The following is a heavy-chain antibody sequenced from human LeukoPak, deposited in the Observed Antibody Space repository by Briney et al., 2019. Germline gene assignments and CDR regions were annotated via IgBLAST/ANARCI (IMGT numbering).Heavy chain of an antibody. D-gene: IGHD1-20*01. CDR3: ARYNWNDVYY. J-gene: IGHJ4*02. Sequence: SETLSLTCTVSGGSTSSSSYYWGWIRQPPGKGLEWIGSIYYSGSTYYNPSLKSRLTISVDTSKNQFSLKLSSVTAADTAVYYCARYNWNDVYYWGQGTLVTVSS. V-gene: IGHV4-39*07. CDR2: IYYSGST. CDR1: GGSTSSSSYY.